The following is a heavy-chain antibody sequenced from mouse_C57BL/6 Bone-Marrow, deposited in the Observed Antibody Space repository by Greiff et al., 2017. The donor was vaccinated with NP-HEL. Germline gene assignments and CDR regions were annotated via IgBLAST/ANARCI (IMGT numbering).Heavy chain of an antibody. CDR1: GYTFTSYW. Sequence: QVQLQQPGAELVKPGASVKMSCKASGYTFTSYWITWVKQRPGQGLEWIGDIYPGSGSTNYNEKFKSKATLTVDTSSRTAYMQLSSLTSEDSAVYYCARLGYYYGSRYAMDYWGQGTSVTVSS. CDR2: IYPGSGST. J-gene: IGHJ4*01. CDR3: ARLGYYYGSRYAMDY. V-gene: IGHV1-55*01. D-gene: IGHD1-1*01.